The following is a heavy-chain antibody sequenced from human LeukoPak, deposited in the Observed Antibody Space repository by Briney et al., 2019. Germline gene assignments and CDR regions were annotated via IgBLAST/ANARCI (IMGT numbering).Heavy chain of an antibody. CDR2: INHSGST. CDR1: GGSFSGYY. V-gene: IGHV4-34*01. D-gene: IGHD3-10*01. Sequence: SETLSLTCAVYGGSFSGYYWSWIRQPPGKGLEWIGEINHSGSTNYNPSLKSRVTISVDTSKNQFSLKLSSVTAADTAVYYCARVWRMGITMVRGINWFDPWGQRTLVTVSS. J-gene: IGHJ5*02. CDR3: ARVWRMGITMVRGINWFDP.